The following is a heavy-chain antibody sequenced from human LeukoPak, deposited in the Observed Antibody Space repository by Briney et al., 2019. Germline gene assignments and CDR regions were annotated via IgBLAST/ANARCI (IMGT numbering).Heavy chain of an antibody. D-gene: IGHD1-26*01. J-gene: IGHJ4*02. V-gene: IGHV1-2*06. CDR2: INPNSGGT. CDR3: ARDWGGSYEQ. Sequence: GASVKVSCKASGYTFNDHDMHWVLQAPGQGLEWMGRINPNSGGTTYAQKFQGRVTMTRDTSISTAYMELSRLTSDDTAVYYCARDWGGSYEQWGQGTLVSVSS. CDR1: GYTFNDHD.